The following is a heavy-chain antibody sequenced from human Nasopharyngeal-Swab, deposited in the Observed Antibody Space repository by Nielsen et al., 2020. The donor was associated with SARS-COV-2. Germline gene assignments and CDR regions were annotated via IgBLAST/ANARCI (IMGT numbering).Heavy chain of an antibody. CDR2: IYYSGST. J-gene: IGHJ6*02. CDR3: ARHGDPSRMPSYSTYYYYGMDV. V-gene: IGHV4-39*01. D-gene: IGHD2-21*01. Sequence: WIRQPPGKGLEGIGSIYYSGSTYYNPSLKSRVTISVDTSKNQFSLKLSSVTAADTAVYYCARHGDPSRMPSYSTYYYYGMDVWGQGTTVTVSS.